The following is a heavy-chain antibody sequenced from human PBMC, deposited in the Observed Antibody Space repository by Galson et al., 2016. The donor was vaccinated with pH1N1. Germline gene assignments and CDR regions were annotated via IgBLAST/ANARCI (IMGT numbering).Heavy chain of an antibody. Sequence: SLRLSCAASGFTFDTFAMHWVRQNPGKGLEWVAFISYNGHDQSYANSVKGRFTVSRDNSKNTLYLQMTSLRTEDTALYYCAREDWSYADTYYYGMDVWGQGTTVTVSS. J-gene: IGHJ6*02. CDR3: AREDWSYADTYYYGMDV. V-gene: IGHV3-30-3*01. D-gene: IGHD3-16*01. CDR1: GFTFDTFA. CDR2: ISYNGHDQ.